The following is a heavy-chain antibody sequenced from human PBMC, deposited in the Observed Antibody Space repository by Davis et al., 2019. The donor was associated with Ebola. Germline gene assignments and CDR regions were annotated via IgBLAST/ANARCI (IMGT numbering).Heavy chain of an antibody. CDR2: IFYTGST. CDR1: GGSISTTSYY. V-gene: IGHV4-39*01. J-gene: IGHJ4*02. CDR3: ARRSYSISLIDS. D-gene: IGHD3-3*02. Sequence: GSLRLSCTVSGGSISTTSYYWGWIRQPPGKGLEWIGSIFYTGSTFYNPSLKSRVSISVDTSKNQFSLKLSSVTAADTAVYFCARRSYSISLIDSWGQGSLVTVSS.